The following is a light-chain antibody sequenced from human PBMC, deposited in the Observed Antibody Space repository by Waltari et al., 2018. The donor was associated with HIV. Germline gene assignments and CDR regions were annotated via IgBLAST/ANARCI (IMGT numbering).Light chain of an antibody. Sequence: QSVMTQPPSASGAPGQRVTISCSGSNSNIGSYNVNWYQQLPGRAPTLLIYSSDQRPSGVPDRFSGSKSGTSASLAISGVQPEDEADYYCAAWEDSLDGPWVFGGGTKLTVL. V-gene: IGLV1-44*01. CDR1: NSNIGSYN. CDR3: AAWEDSLDGPWV. CDR2: SSD. J-gene: IGLJ3*02.